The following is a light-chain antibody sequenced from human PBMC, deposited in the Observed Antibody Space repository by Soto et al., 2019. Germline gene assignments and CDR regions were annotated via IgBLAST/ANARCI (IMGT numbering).Light chain of an antibody. Sequence: QSALTQPASVSGSPGQSITISCTGTSGDVGAYNFVSWYQQHPGKAPKLIVYHVSDRPSGFSSRFSGSKSGNSASLTISGLHAEDEADYYCSSYAGSDTXVXGTGTKVTVL. CDR3: SSYAGSDTXV. J-gene: IGLJ1*01. CDR1: SGDVGAYNF. V-gene: IGLV2-14*03. CDR2: HVS.